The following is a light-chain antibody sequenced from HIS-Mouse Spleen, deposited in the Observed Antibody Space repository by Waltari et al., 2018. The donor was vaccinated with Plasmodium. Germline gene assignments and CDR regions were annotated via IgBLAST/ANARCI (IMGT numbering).Light chain of an antibody. Sequence: EIVLTQSPGTLSVSPGERATLSCRASQSVSSSYLAWYQQTPGHAPLLLIGGSTSTTSSTPSMISGGGAAADTLLTISRQEEDDVADYCWQQYGSSRTFGQGTKVEIK. CDR3: QQYGSSRT. CDR1: QSVSSSY. J-gene: IGKJ1*01. CDR2: GST. V-gene: IGKV3-20*01.